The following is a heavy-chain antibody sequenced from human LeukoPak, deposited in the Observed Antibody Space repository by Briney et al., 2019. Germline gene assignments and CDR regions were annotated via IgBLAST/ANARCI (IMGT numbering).Heavy chain of an antibody. CDR3: VRRYCSGGRCYLDY. CDR2: IYYSGST. Sequence: PSQTLSLTCTVSGGSISSGDYYWSWIRQPPGKGLEWIGYIYYSGSTYQNPSFKSRVTILVDTSKNQFPLKLSSVTAADTAVYYCVRRYCSGGRCYLDYWGQGTLVTVSS. J-gene: IGHJ4*02. D-gene: IGHD2-15*01. CDR1: GGSISSGDYY. V-gene: IGHV4-30-4*01.